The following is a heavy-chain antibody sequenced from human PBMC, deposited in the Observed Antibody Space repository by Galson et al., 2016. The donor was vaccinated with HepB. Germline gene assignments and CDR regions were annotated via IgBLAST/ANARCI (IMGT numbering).Heavy chain of an antibody. CDR3: ARHETGYRGGVDDYFYYLDV. CDR1: GSSFGSYW. CDR2: IYPGDSDT. J-gene: IGHJ6*03. Sequence: QSGAEVKKPGESLKISCKASGSSFGSYWIGWLRQMPGKGLEWMGIIYPGDSDTKYSPSFRGQVTISVDKSISTAYLQWSSLKASDSAMYYCARHETGYRGGVDDYFYYLDVWGKGTTVTVSS. D-gene: IGHD3-9*01. V-gene: IGHV5-51*01.